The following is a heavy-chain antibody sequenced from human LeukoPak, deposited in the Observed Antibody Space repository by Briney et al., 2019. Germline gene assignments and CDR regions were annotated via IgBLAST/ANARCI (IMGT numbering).Heavy chain of an antibody. CDR2: IKQVGSEK. D-gene: IGHD1-1*01. CDR1: GFAFSTYW. CDR3: ARAETWKVAFFDS. V-gene: IGHV3-7*01. Sequence: GGSLRLSCAASGFAFSTYWMSWVRQAPGKGLEGVANIKQVGSEKYYVDSVEGRLTISRDNAKDSLFPQMNSLRAEDTAVYYCARAETWKVAFFDSWGQGTLVTVSS. J-gene: IGHJ4*02.